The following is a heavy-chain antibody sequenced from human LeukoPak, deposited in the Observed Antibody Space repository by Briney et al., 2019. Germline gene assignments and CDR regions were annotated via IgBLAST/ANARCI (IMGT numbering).Heavy chain of an antibody. CDR2: IWYDGSSE. CDR1: GLTFSSYW. D-gene: IGHD6-6*01. CDR3: AKYSSSSNYYYGMDI. V-gene: IGHV3-33*06. J-gene: IGHJ6*02. Sequence: GGSARLSCAASGLTFSSYWMSWVRQAPGKGLEWVAVIWYDGSSEYYADSVKGRFTISRDNSKNTVYLQMNSLRAEDTAVYFCAKYSSSSNYYYGMDIWGQGTTVTVSS.